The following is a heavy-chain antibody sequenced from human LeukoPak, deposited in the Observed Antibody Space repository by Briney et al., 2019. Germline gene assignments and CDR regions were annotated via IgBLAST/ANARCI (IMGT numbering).Heavy chain of an antibody. CDR1: GYSISSGYY. CDR3: ARDDCSGGSCYVDY. Sequence: SETLSLTCTVSGYSISSGYYWGWIRQPPGKGLEWIGSIYHSGSTYYNPSRKSRVTISVDTSKNQFSLKLSSVTAADTAVYYCARDDCSGGSCYVDYWGQGTLVTVSS. V-gene: IGHV4-38-2*02. CDR2: IYHSGST. J-gene: IGHJ4*02. D-gene: IGHD2-15*01.